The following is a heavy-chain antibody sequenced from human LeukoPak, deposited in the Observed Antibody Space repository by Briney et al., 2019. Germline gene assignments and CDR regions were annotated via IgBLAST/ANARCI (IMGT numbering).Heavy chain of an antibody. Sequence: SETLSLTCTVSGYSISSGYYWGWIRQPPGQGLEWIGSMSYSGTTYYNPSLQSRVTISVDTSKNQFSLKLSSVTAADTAVYYCARGIRGELLWFGPTNWFDPWGQGTLVTVSS. CDR2: MSYSGTT. CDR1: GYSISSGYY. J-gene: IGHJ5*02. CDR3: ARGIRGELLWFGPTNWFDP. V-gene: IGHV4-38-2*02. D-gene: IGHD3-10*01.